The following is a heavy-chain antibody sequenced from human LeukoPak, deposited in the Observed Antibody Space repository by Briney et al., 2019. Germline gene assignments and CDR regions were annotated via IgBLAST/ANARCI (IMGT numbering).Heavy chain of an antibody. J-gene: IGHJ6*03. V-gene: IGHV3-23*01. CDR1: GFTFSSYA. D-gene: IGHD1-26*01. CDR3: AKKAPEDLGSSYYYYMDV. Sequence: PGGSLRLSCAASGFTFSSYAMSWVRQAPGKGLEWVSAISGSGGSTYYADSVKGRFTISRDNSKNTLYLQMNSLRAEDTAVYYCAKKAPEDLGSSYYYYMDVWGKGTTVTVSS. CDR2: ISGSGGST.